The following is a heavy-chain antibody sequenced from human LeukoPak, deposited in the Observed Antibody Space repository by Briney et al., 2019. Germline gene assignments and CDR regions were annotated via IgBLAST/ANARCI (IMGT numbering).Heavy chain of an antibody. CDR2: IYYSGST. CDR3: ARVYGRRYFDL. J-gene: IGHJ2*01. CDR1: GGSISSHY. V-gene: IGHV4-59*11. D-gene: IGHD3-10*01. Sequence: SETLSLTCTVSGGSISSHYWSWTRQPPGKGLEWIGYIYYSGSTNYNPSLKSRVTISVDTSKNQFSLKLSSVTAADTAVYYCARVYGRRYFDLWGRGTLVTVSS.